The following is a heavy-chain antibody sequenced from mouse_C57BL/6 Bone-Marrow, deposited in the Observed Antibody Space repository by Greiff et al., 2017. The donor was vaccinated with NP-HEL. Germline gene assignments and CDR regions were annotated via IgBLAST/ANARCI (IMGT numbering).Heavy chain of an antibody. V-gene: IGHV1-69*01. D-gene: IGHD4-1*01. CDR2: IDPSDSYT. Sequence: VQLQQSGAELVMPGASVKLSCKASGYTFTSYWMHWVKQRPGQGLEWIGEIDPSDSYTNYNQKFKGKSTLTVDKSSSTAYMQLSSLTSEDSAVYYCARSNWGGFAYWGQGTLVTVSA. CDR1: GYTFTSYW. J-gene: IGHJ3*01. CDR3: ARSNWGGFAY.